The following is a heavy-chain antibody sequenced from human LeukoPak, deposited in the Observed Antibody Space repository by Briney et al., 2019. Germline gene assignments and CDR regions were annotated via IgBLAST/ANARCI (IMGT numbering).Heavy chain of an antibody. V-gene: IGHV4-59*08. CDR2: IYYSGST. Sequence: SETLSLTCTVSGGSIGIYYWSWIRQPPGKGLEWIGYIYYSGSTDYNPSLKSRVSISIDTSKNQFSLNLSSVTAADTAVYYCARHGGTSRPPIDYWGQGILVTVSS. J-gene: IGHJ4*02. CDR3: ARHGGTSRPPIDY. CDR1: GGSIGIYY. D-gene: IGHD1-1*01.